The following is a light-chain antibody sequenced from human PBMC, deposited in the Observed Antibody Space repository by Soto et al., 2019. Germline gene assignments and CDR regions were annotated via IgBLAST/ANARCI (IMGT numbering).Light chain of an antibody. J-gene: IGKJ2*01. V-gene: IGKV1-5*03. CDR2: KAS. CDR1: QSISNW. Sequence: DIQMPQSPSTLSASVGARVTITCRASQSISNWLAWYQQKPGKAPNLLIYKASSLKSGVPSRFSGSGSGTEFTLTISSLQPDDFATYYCQQYNSYSYTFGQGTKVDIK. CDR3: QQYNSYSYT.